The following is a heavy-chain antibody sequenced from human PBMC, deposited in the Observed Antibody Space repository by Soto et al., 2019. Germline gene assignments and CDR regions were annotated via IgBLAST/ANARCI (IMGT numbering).Heavy chain of an antibody. CDR2: IYYSGST. Sequence: SETLSLTCTVSGGSISSSSYYWGWIRQPPGKGLEWIGSIYYSGSTYYNPSLKSRVTISVDTSKNQFSLKLSSVTAADTAVYYCARHGLGATMGYFDYWGQGILVTVSS. V-gene: IGHV4-39*01. CDR3: ARHGLGATMGYFDY. CDR1: GGSISSSSYY. D-gene: IGHD1-26*01. J-gene: IGHJ4*02.